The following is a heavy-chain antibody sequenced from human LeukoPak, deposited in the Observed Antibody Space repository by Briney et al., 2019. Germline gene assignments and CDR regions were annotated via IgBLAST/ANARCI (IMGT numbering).Heavy chain of an antibody. V-gene: IGHV3-33*06. CDR1: GFTFSSYG. CDR3: AKGGQQLVLGYYYYMDV. J-gene: IGHJ6*03. Sequence: GGSLRLSCAASGFTFSSYGMHWVRQAPGKGLEWVAVIWYDGSNKYYADSVKGRFTISRDNPKNTLYLQMNSLRAEDTAVYYCAKGGQQLVLGYYYYMDVWGKGTTVTVSS. CDR2: IWYDGSNK. D-gene: IGHD6-13*01.